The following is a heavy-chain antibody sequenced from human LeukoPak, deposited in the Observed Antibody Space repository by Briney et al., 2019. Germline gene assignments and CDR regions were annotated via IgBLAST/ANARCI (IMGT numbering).Heavy chain of an antibody. CDR3: ARRLRGGDGYLNWFDP. V-gene: IGHV4-39*01. CDR2: IYYSGST. Sequence: SETLSLTCTVSGSSISSSTYYWGWIRQPPGKGLEWIGSIYYSGSTYYNPSLKSRVTISVDTSKNQFSLKLTSVTAADTAVYYCARRLRGGDGYLNWFDPWGQGALVTVSS. D-gene: IGHD5-24*01. J-gene: IGHJ5*02. CDR1: GSSISSSTYY.